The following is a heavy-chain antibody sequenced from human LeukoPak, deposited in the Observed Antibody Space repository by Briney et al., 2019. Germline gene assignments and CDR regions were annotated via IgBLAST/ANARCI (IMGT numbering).Heavy chain of an antibody. CDR2: INHSGST. CDR1: GGSFSGYY. D-gene: IGHD6-13*01. V-gene: IGHV4-34*01. CDR3: ARASYSSNRRNWFDP. J-gene: IGHJ5*02. Sequence: SETLSLTCAVYGGSFSGYYWSWIRQPPGKGLEWIGEINHSGSTNYNPSLKSRVTISVDTSKNQFSLKLSSVTAADTAVYYCARASYSSNRRNWFDPWGQGTLVTVSS.